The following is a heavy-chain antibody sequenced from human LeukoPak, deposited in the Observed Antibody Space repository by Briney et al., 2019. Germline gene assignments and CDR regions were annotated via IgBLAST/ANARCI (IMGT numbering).Heavy chain of an antibody. Sequence: GGSLRLSCAASGFTVSDNYMSWVRQAPGKGLEWVSVIYSGGSTYYADSVKGRFTISRDNSKNTLYLQMNSLRAEDTAVYYCAREAGYSSGWYYFDYWGQGTLVTVSS. J-gene: IGHJ4*02. CDR1: GFTVSDNY. CDR2: IYSGGST. V-gene: IGHV3-53*01. CDR3: AREAGYSSGWYYFDY. D-gene: IGHD6-19*01.